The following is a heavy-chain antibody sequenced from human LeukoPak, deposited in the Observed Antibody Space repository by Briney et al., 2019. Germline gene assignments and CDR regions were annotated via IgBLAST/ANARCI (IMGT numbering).Heavy chain of an antibody. CDR1: GFSLSTSGVN. CDR3: AHSGATMVPSQITFDP. Sequence: SGPTLVNPTQTLTLTCTFSGFSLSTSGVNVGWIRQPPGKALEWLALIYWDDDKRYSPSLKSRLTITKDTSKNQVVLTMTNMDPVDTATYYCAHSGATMVPSQITFDPWGQGTLVTVSS. D-gene: IGHD3-10*01. J-gene: IGHJ5*02. CDR2: IYWDDDK. V-gene: IGHV2-5*02.